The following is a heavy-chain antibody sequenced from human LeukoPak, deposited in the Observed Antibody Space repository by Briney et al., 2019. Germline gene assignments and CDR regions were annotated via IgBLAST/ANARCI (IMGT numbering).Heavy chain of an antibody. J-gene: IGHJ3*02. CDR3: ARRAIIAAAGTDAFDI. D-gene: IGHD6-13*01. CDR1: GGSISSYY. CDR2: IYYSGST. Sequence: PSETLSLTCTVSGGSISSYYWSWIRQPPGKGLEWIGYIYYSGSTNYNPSLKSRVTISVDTSKNQFSLKLSSVTAADTVVYYCARRAIIAAAGTDAFDIWGQGTMVTVSS. V-gene: IGHV4-59*01.